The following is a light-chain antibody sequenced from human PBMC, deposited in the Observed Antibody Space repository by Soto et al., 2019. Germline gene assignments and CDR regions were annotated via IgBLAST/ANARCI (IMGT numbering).Light chain of an antibody. CDR3: QHFNTWPL. Sequence: EIVMTQFPATLSVSPGERATLSCRASQSVLSNLAWYQQKPDQAPRLLIYGASTRATGIPARFSGSGSGTEFTLTISCLQSADFAVYYCQHFNTWPLFGQGTKLEIK. J-gene: IGKJ2*01. CDR1: QSVLSN. V-gene: IGKV3-15*01. CDR2: GAS.